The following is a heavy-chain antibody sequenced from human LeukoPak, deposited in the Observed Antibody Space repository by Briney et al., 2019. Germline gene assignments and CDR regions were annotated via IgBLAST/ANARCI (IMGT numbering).Heavy chain of an antibody. CDR3: ATANWGQNRFWSFDL. CDR1: GGSFSGYY. CDR2: INHSGST. V-gene: IGHV4-34*01. J-gene: IGHJ2*01. D-gene: IGHD7-27*01. Sequence: KPSETLSLTCAVYGGSFSGYYWSWSWIRQPPGKGLEWIGEINHSGSTNYNPSLKSRVTILVDTSKNQFSLKLNSVTAADTAVYYCATANWGQNRFWSFDLWGRGTLVTVSS.